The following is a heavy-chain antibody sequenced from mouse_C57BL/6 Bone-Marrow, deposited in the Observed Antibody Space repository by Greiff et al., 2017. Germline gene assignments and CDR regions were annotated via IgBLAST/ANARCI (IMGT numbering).Heavy chain of an antibody. D-gene: IGHD1-1*01. Sequence: VQLQQPGAELVMPGASVKLSCKASGYTFTSYWMHWVKQRPGQGLEWIGEIDPSDSYTNYNQKFKGKSTLTVDKSSSTAYMQLSSLTSEDSAVYYCARSLNYYGSSPSYWGQGTTLTVSS. CDR2: IDPSDSYT. CDR3: ARSLNYYGSSPSY. J-gene: IGHJ2*01. CDR1: GYTFTSYW. V-gene: IGHV1-69*01.